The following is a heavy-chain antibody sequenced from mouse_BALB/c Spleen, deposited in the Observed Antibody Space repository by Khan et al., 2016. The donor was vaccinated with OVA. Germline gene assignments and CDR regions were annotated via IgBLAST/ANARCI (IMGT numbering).Heavy chain of an antibody. Sequence: EVELVESGGGLVQPGGSRKLSCAASGFTFSNFGMHWVRQAPEKGLEWVAYISSGSNTTYYTDTLKGRFTISRDNPKRTLFLEMTRRRSEDTAMYYCATDSYSYMGYFDYWGQGTTLTVSS. CDR3: ATDSYSYMGYFDY. J-gene: IGHJ2*01. CDR2: ISSGSNTT. D-gene: IGHD1-2*01. V-gene: IGHV5-17*02. CDR1: GFTFSNFG.